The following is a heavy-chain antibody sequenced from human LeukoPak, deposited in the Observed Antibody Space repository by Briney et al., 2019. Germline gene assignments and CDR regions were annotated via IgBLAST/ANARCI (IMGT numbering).Heavy chain of an antibody. Sequence: GASVKVSCKASGYTFTGYYMHWVRQAPGQGLEWMGWINPNSGGTNYAQKFQGRVTMTRDTSISTAYMELSRLRSDDTAVYYCARDVAPRVAATFRYWGQGTLVTVS. CDR1: GYTFTGYY. V-gene: IGHV1-2*02. J-gene: IGHJ4*02. CDR3: ARDVAPRVAATFRY. CDR2: INPNSGGT. D-gene: IGHD2-15*01.